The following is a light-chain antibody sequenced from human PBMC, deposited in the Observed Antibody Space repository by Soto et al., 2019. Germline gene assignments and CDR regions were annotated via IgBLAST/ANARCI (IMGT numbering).Light chain of an antibody. Sequence: QSVLTQPASVSGSTGQSITISCTGPSSDVGGYNYVSWYQQHPGKAPKLMIYEVSNRPSGVSNRFSGSKSGNTASLTISGRQAEDEVDYYCTSYRSSSTLPVAFGGGTKLTVL. CDR3: TSYRSSSTLPVA. J-gene: IGLJ2*01. CDR1: SSDVGGYNY. CDR2: EVS. V-gene: IGLV2-14*01.